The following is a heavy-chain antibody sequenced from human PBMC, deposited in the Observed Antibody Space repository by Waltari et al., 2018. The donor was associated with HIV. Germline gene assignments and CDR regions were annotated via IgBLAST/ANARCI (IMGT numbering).Heavy chain of an antibody. CDR3: VRYCSGSTSYPEFDY. D-gene: IGHD2-15*01. V-gene: IGHV3-7*01. Sequence: EVQLVESGGGLVQPGGSLRLSCAAPGFFFNTYWMSWVRLAPGKGLEWVANIDQHASEKYYVDSVKGRFTISRDNARNSLYLQMNSLGAEDTAVYYCVRYCSGSTSYPEFDYWGQGTLVTVSS. CDR2: IDQHASEK. J-gene: IGHJ4*02. CDR1: GFFFNTYW.